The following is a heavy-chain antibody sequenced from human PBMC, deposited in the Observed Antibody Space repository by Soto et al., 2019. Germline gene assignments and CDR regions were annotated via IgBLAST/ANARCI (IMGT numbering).Heavy chain of an antibody. CDR1: GGSISSGDYY. CDR2: IYYSGST. CDR3: TRDRITMVRGAVDAFDI. J-gene: IGHJ3*02. D-gene: IGHD3-10*01. Sequence: SETLSLTCTVSGGSISSGDYYWSWVRQPPGKGLEWIGYIYYSGSTWYNPSLKSRVTISIDTSKNQFSLKLRSVTSADTAVYYCTRDRITMVRGAVDAFDIWGQGTMVTVSS. V-gene: IGHV4-30-4*01.